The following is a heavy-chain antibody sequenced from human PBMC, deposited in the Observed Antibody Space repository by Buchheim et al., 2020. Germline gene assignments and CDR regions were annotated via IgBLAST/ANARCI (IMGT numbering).Heavy chain of an antibody. CDR3: TREEAYRLVN. Sequence: EVQLVESGGGLVQPGGSLRLSCAASGFTFSSYEMNWVRQAPGKGLEWVSYISSSGNTIYYADSVQGRFSISRDNAKNSLYLQLNSMRAEDTAVYFCTREEAYRLVNWGQGTL. CDR1: GFTFSSYE. CDR2: ISSSGNTI. J-gene: IGHJ4*02. D-gene: IGHD2-21*01. V-gene: IGHV3-48*03.